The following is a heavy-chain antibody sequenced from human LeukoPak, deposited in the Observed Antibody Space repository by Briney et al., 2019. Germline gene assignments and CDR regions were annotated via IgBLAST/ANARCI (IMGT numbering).Heavy chain of an antibody. V-gene: IGHV3-23*01. CDR2: ISGSGGST. D-gene: IGHD1-26*01. Sequence: GGSLRLSCAASGFTFSSYAMSWVRQAPGKGLEWVSAISGSGGSTYYADSVKGRFTISRDNSKNTLYLQMNSLRAEDTAVYYCARSGVGATYGYWGQGTLVTVSS. CDR3: ARSGVGATYGY. J-gene: IGHJ4*02. CDR1: GFTFSSYA.